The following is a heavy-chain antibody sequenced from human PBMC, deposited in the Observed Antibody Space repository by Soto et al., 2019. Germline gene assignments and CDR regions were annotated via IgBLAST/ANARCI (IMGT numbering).Heavy chain of an antibody. CDR1: GYTFTSYD. V-gene: IGHV1-8*01. D-gene: IGHD6-13*01. Sequence: ASVKVSCKASGYTFTSYDINWVRQATGQGLEWMGWMNPNSGNTGYAQKFQGRVTMTRNTSISTAYMELSSLGSEDTAVYYCAAAAGTGVFDWFDPWGQGTLVTVSS. CDR2: MNPNSGNT. J-gene: IGHJ5*02. CDR3: AAAAGTGVFDWFDP.